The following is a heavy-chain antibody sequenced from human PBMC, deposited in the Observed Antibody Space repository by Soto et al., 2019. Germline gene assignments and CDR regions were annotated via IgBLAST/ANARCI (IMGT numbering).Heavy chain of an antibody. J-gene: IGHJ3*02. CDR2: ISGDSRYT. CDR1: GFTVSANY. V-gene: IGHV3-11*03. D-gene: IGHD2-15*01. Sequence: PGGSLRLSCAASGFTVSANYMAWIRQAPGKGLEWISYISGDSRYTNYADSVKGRFTISRDNAKNSLYLQMNSLRAEDTAVYFCATGQEVRMADIWGQGTMVTVSS. CDR3: ATGQEVRMADI.